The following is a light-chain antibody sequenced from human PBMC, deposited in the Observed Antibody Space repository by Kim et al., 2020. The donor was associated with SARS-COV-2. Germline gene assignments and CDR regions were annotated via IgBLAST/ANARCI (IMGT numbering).Light chain of an antibody. Sequence: ASVGDRVTINCRASQNIVNWLTWYQKKPGKAPNLLIYKASTLASGVPSRFSGSGSGTEFTLTINSLQPDDFATYYCQQYYSPFLFTFGQGTKLEI. J-gene: IGKJ2*01. CDR3: QQYYSPFLFT. V-gene: IGKV1-5*03. CDR2: KAS. CDR1: QNIVNW.